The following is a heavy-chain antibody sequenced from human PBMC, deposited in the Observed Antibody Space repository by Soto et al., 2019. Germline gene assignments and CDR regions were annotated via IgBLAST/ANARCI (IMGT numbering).Heavy chain of an antibody. CDR2: ISGSGGSTYYAHTST. J-gene: IGHJ4*02. D-gene: IGHD2-2*02. Sequence: EVQLLESGGGLVQPGGSLRLSCADSGFTFSSYAMNWVRQAPGKGLEWVSTISGSGGSTYYAHTSTYYADSVKGRFTISRDNSKNTLYLQMNSLRAEDTAVYYCAKVGGTSHPPIPVDYWGQGTLVTVSS. CDR1: GFTFSSYA. V-gene: IGHV3-23*01. CDR3: AKVGGTSHPPIPVDY.